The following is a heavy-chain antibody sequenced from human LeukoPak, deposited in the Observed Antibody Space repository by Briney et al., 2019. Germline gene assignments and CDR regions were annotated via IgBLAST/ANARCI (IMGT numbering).Heavy chain of an antibody. V-gene: IGHV3-23*01. D-gene: IGHD2-8*01. CDR1: GFAFSSYA. Sequence: GGSLRLSCAASGFAFSSYAMRWVRQAPGKGLEWDSSISGSGNRRDSADSVKGRFTISRDNSKNTLYLEMYSLRAEDTAVYYCAKDRGHCTNGVCHNYYYMDVWGKGTTVTVSS. CDR3: AKDRGHCTNGVCHNYYYMDV. CDR2: ISGSGNRR. J-gene: IGHJ6*03.